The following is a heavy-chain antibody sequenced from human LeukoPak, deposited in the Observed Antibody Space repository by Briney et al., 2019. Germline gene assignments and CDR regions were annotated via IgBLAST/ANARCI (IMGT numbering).Heavy chain of an antibody. Sequence: PSETLSLTCTVSGGSISSYYWSWIRQPPGKGLEWIGYIYHSGSTYYNPSLKSRVTISVDRSKNQFSLKLSSVTAADTAVYYCASSIYYGDYDPPFDYWGQGTLVTVSS. D-gene: IGHD4-17*01. J-gene: IGHJ4*02. V-gene: IGHV4-59*12. CDR3: ASSIYYGDYDPPFDY. CDR2: IYHSGST. CDR1: GGSISSYY.